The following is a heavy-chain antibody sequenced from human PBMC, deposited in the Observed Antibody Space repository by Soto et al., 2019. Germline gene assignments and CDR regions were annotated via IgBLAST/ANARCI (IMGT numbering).Heavy chain of an antibody. D-gene: IGHD2-15*01. Sequence: GGSLRLSCAASGFTFSSYSMSWVRQAPGKGLEWVSAISDSGGSTYYADSVKGRFTISRDNSKNTLYLQMNSLRAEDTAVYYCARGYCSGGSCYRTESYFDYWGQGTLVTVSS. V-gene: IGHV3-23*01. CDR3: ARGYCSGGSCYRTESYFDY. CDR2: ISDSGGST. CDR1: GFTFSSYS. J-gene: IGHJ4*02.